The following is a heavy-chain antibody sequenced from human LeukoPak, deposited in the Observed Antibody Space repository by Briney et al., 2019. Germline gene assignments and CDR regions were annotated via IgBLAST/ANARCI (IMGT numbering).Heavy chain of an antibody. CDR3: ARFIGGSYLFDY. CDR2: INHSGST. J-gene: IGHJ4*02. V-gene: IGHV4-34*01. Sequence: SETLSLTCAVYGGSFSGYYWSWIRQPPGKGLEWIGEINHSGSTNYNPSLKSRVTISVDTSKNQFFLKLSSVTAAETAVYYCARFIGGSYLFDYWGQGTLVTVSS. CDR1: GGSFSGYY. D-gene: IGHD1-26*01.